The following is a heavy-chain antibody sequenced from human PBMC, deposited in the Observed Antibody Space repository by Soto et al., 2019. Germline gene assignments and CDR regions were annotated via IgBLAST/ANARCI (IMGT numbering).Heavy chain of an antibody. Sequence: GGSLRLSCAASGFTFSSYGMHWVRQAPGKGLEWVAVISYDGSNKYYADSVKGRFTISRDNSKNTLYLQMNSLRAEDTAVYYCAKDSGIFRDIVVVPAALPGYNYYGMDVWGQGTTVTVSS. J-gene: IGHJ6*02. CDR1: GFTFSSYG. CDR2: ISYDGSNK. D-gene: IGHD2-2*01. CDR3: AKDSGIFRDIVVVPAALPGYNYYGMDV. V-gene: IGHV3-30*18.